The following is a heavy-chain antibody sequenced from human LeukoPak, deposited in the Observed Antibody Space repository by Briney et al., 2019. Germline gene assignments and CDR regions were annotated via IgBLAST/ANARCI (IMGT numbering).Heavy chain of an antibody. J-gene: IGHJ4*02. CDR3: TIQSSGYGAY. CDR1: GFSFNTYW. CDR2: IYPGDSDT. V-gene: IGHV5-51*01. Sequence: GESLKISCKGSGFSFNTYWIAWVRQMPGKGLEWMGIIYPGDSDTRYSPSFQGQVTISAGESISTAYLQWSSLKASDTAMYYCTIQSSGYGAYWGQGTLVSVSS. D-gene: IGHD3-22*01.